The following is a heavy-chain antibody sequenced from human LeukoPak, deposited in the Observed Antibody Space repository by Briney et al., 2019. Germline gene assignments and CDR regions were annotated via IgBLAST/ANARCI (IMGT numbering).Heavy chain of an antibody. Sequence: ASVKVSCKAPGYTFTTYGVTWVRQAPRQGLEWMGWISAYNGDTMYAQKFQGRITMTTDTSTSTANLEVRGLRSDDTAVYYCARDHSSSCQLLDYWGQGTLVTISS. CDR1: GYTFTTYG. D-gene: IGHD6-13*01. CDR2: ISAYNGDT. CDR3: ARDHSSSCQLLDY. J-gene: IGHJ4*02. V-gene: IGHV1-18*01.